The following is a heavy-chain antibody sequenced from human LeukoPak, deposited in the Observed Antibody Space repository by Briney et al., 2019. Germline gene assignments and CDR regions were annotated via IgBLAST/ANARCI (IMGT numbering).Heavy chain of an antibody. CDR2: IKQDGSEK. Sequence: QPGGSLRLSCAASGFTFSSYWMSWVRQAPGKGLEWVANIKQDGSEKYYVDSVKGRFTISRDNAKNSLYLQMNSLRAEDTAVNYCASEVVAGTPAHLWTYGMDVWGQGTTVTVSS. J-gene: IGHJ6*02. D-gene: IGHD6-19*01. CDR3: ASEVVAGTPAHLWTYGMDV. V-gene: IGHV3-7*05. CDR1: GFTFSSYW.